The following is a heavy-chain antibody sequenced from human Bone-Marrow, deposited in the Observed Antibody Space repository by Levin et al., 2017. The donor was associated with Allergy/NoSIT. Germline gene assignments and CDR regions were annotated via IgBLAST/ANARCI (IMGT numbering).Heavy chain of an antibody. CDR1: GFTVSSNY. Sequence: PGGSLRLSCAASGFTVSSNYMSWVRQAPGKGLEWVSVIYSGGSTYYADSVKGRFTISRDNSKNTLYLQMNSLRAEDTAVYYCARDHINGNDAVSNDYWGQGTLVTVSS. CDR2: IYSGGST. D-gene: IGHD1-1*01. J-gene: IGHJ4*02. V-gene: IGHV3-53*01. CDR3: ARDHINGNDAVSNDY.